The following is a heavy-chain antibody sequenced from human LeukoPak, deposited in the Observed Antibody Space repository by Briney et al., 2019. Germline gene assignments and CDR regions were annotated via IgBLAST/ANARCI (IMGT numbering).Heavy chain of an antibody. V-gene: IGHV4-34*09. CDR1: GGSFSGYY. CDR2: INHSGST. J-gene: IGHJ3*02. CDR3: ARDLVGDPDAFDI. Sequence: PSETLSLTCAVYGGSFSGYYWSWIRQPPGKGLEWIGEINHSGSTNYNPSLKSRVTISVDTSKNQFSLKLSSVTAAGTAVYYCARDLVGDPDAFDIWGQGTMVTVSS. D-gene: IGHD4-17*01.